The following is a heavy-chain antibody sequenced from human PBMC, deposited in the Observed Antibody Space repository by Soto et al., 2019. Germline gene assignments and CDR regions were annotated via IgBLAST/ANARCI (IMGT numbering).Heavy chain of an antibody. J-gene: IGHJ6*02. D-gene: IGHD4-4*01. CDR2: INHSGST. V-gene: IGHV4-34*01. CDR1: GGSFSGYY. Sequence: SETLSLTCAVYGGSFSGYYWSWIRQPPGKGLEWIGEINHSGSTNYNPSLKSRVTISVDTSKDQFSLKLSSVTAADTAVYYCARGATGDLYYYYGMDVWGQGTTVTVSS. CDR3: ARGATGDLYYYYGMDV.